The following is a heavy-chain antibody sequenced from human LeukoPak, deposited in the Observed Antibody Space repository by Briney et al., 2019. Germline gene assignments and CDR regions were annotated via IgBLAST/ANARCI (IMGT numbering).Heavy chain of an antibody. CDR2: ISSSSSYI. CDR1: GFTFSSYS. J-gene: IGHJ3*02. V-gene: IGHV3-21*01. CDR3: ARDDFGLLDAFDI. D-gene: IGHD3/OR15-3a*01. Sequence: GGSLRLSCAASGFTFSSYSMNWVRQAPGKGLEWVSSISSSSSYIYYADSVKGRFTISRDNAKNSLYLQMNSLRAEDTAVYYCARDDFGLLDAFDIWGQGTMVTVSS.